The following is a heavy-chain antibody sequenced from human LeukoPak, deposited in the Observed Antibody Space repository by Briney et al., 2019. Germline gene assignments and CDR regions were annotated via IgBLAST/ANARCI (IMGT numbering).Heavy chain of an antibody. Sequence: PSETLSLTCAVYGGSFSGYYWSWIRQPPGKGLEWIGEINHSGSTNYNPSLKSRVTISVDTSKNQFSLKLSSVTAADTAVYYCARRSVAAAGTLGEFDYWGQGTLVTVSS. CDR1: GGSFSGYY. CDR2: INHSGST. V-gene: IGHV4-34*01. CDR3: ARRSVAAAGTLGEFDY. D-gene: IGHD6-13*01. J-gene: IGHJ4*02.